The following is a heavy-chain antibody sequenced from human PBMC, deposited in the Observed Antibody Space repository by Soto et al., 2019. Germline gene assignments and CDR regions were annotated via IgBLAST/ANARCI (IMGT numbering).Heavy chain of an antibody. J-gene: IGHJ5*02. CDR1: GGSISSGGYS. CDR3: ARTVVVAATPYNWFDP. V-gene: IGHV4-30-2*01. Sequence: QLQLQESGSGLVKPSQTLSLTCAVSGGSISSGGYSWSWIRQPPGKGLEGIGYIYHSGSTYYNPSLKSRVTISVDRSKNQFSLKLSSVTAADTAVYYCARTVVVAATPYNWFDPWGQGTLVTVSS. CDR2: IYHSGST. D-gene: IGHD2-15*01.